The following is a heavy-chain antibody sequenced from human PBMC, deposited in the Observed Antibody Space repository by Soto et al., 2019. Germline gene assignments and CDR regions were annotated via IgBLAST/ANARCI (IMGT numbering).Heavy chain of an antibody. CDR3: AGPGYSSQDY. D-gene: IGHD5-18*01. Sequence: WVGQAPGKGMEWVSAISGSGDDTDYVDSVKGRFTISRDNSKNTLYLQMNSLRAEDTAVYYCAGPGYSSQDYWGQGALVTVSS. V-gene: IGHV3-23*01. CDR2: ISGSGDDT. J-gene: IGHJ4*02.